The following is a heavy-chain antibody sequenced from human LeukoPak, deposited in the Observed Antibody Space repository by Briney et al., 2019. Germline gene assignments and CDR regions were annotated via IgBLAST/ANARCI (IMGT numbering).Heavy chain of an antibody. D-gene: IGHD4-17*01. Sequence: GGSLRLSCAASGFTFRDYAMSWVRQAPGKGLEWVSAISGSGGSTYYADSVKGRFTISRDNSKNTLYLQMNSLRAEDTAVYYCAKDNYGDYLSWFDPWGQGTLVTVSS. CDR2: ISGSGGST. CDR1: GFTFRDYA. CDR3: AKDNYGDYLSWFDP. V-gene: IGHV3-23*01. J-gene: IGHJ5*02.